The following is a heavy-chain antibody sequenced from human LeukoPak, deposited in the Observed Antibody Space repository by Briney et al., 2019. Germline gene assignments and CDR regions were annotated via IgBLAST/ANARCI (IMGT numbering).Heavy chain of an antibody. CDR3: ARYILGVVRWFDP. CDR2: IYHSGST. Sequence: SETLSLTCAVSGGSISSGGYSWSWIRQPPGKGLEWIGYIYHSGSTYYNPPLKSRVTISVDRSKNQLSLKLSSVTAADTAVYYCARYILGVVRWFDPWGQGTLVTVSS. J-gene: IGHJ5*02. D-gene: IGHD3-10*01. V-gene: IGHV4-30-2*01. CDR1: GGSISSGGYS.